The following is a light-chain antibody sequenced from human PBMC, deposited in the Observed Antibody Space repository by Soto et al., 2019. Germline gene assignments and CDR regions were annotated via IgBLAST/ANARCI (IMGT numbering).Light chain of an antibody. CDR3: CSYAGNNYV. J-gene: IGLJ1*01. Sequence: QSVLTQPASVSGSPGQSITISCTGTRKDVGNYNLVSWYQQHPGKAPKLIIYEGNKRPSGVSNRFSESKSGNTASLTISGLQADDEADYYCCSYAGNNYVFGSGTKSPS. CDR1: RKDVGNYNL. V-gene: IGLV2-23*01. CDR2: EGN.